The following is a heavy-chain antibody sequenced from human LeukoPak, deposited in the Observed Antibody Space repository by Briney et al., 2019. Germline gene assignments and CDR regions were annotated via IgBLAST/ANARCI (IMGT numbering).Heavy chain of an antibody. CDR3: ASSVMGRYVWGSYRQSGAFDI. CDR1: GGSISSGSYY. CDR2: IYTSGST. J-gene: IGHJ3*02. D-gene: IGHD3-16*02. V-gene: IGHV4-61*02. Sequence: SETLSLTCTVSGGSISSGSYYWSWIRQPAGKGLEWIGRIYTSGSTNYNPSLKSRVTISVDTSKNQFSLKLSSVTAADTAVYYCASSVMGRYVWGSYRQSGAFDIWGQGTMVTVSS.